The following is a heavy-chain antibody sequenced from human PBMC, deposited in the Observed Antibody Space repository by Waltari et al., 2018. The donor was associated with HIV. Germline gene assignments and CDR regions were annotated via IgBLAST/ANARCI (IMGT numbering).Heavy chain of an antibody. Sequence: EVQLVESGGGLVQPGRSLRLSCTVSGFTFGDYAMSWFRQGPGKGLEWVGVSRSKAYGGTTEYAAYVKGRFTVSRDDSKSIAYLQMNSLKTEDTAVYYCTRDSIRADVGMDVWGQGTTVTVSS. CDR3: TRDSIRADVGMDV. CDR2: SRSKAYGGTT. V-gene: IGHV3-49*03. CDR1: GFTFGDYA. J-gene: IGHJ6*02. D-gene: IGHD2-2*01.